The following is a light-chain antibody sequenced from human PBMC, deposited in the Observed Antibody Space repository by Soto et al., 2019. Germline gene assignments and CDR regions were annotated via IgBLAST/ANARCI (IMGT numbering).Light chain of an antibody. CDR1: QNVGSN. CDR2: GAS. CDR3: QQYSYCPPSWA. J-gene: IGKJ1*01. V-gene: IGKV3-15*01. Sequence: EIVMTQSPATLSVSPGERATLSCRASQNVGSNLAWYQQKPGQAPRLLIYGASTRATDIPARFSGSGSDTGSSLTLSSLQSEDFAVDDCQQYSYCPPSWAFGQGTKVDIK.